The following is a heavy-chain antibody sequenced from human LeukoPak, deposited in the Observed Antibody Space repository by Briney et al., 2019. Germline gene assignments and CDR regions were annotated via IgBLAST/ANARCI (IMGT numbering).Heavy chain of an antibody. V-gene: IGHV1-24*01. D-gene: IGHD3-22*01. CDR2: VYPEDGET. Sequence: GASVKVSCKVSVYTLTELSMHWVRHAPRKGLEWVGGVYPEDGETIYAQKFQGRVTMTEDTSTDTAYLELSSLRSEDTAVYYCATGLFLNYYDSSGYYHWGQGTLVTVSS. CDR3: ATGLFLNYYDSSGYYH. J-gene: IGHJ5*02. CDR1: VYTLTELS.